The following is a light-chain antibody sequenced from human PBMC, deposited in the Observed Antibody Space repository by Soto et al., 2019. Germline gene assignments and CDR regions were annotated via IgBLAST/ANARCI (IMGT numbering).Light chain of an antibody. CDR3: QQSFSTPYT. CDR2: GAS. J-gene: IGKJ2*01. CDR1: QSVSSN. Sequence: EMVMTQSPATLSVSPGERATLSCRASQSVSSNLAWYQQKPGQAPRLLIYGASSRASGTPARFSGSGSGTEFTLTISSLQSEDFATYFCQQSFSTPYTFGQGTKLEI. V-gene: IGKV3-15*01.